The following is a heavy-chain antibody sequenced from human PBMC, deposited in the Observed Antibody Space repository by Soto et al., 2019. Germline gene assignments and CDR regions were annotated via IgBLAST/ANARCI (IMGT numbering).Heavy chain of an antibody. Sequence: QVQLQQWGAGLLKPSETLSLTCAVYGGSFSGYYWSWIRQPPGKGLEWIGEINHSGSTNYNPSLKSRVTISVDTSKNQFSLKLSSVTAADTAVYYCAIGPSGGSNDAFDIWGQGTMVTVSS. V-gene: IGHV4-34*01. J-gene: IGHJ3*02. CDR2: INHSGST. D-gene: IGHD2-15*01. CDR1: GGSFSGYY. CDR3: AIGPSGGSNDAFDI.